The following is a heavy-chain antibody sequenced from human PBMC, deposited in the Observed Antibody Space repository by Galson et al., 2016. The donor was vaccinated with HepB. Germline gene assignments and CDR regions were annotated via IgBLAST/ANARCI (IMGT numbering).Heavy chain of an antibody. CDR3: ARDLSGMPDF. V-gene: IGHV6-1*01. J-gene: IGHJ4*02. D-gene: IGHD2-2*01. Sequence: CAISGDSVSSNSAAWNWIRQSPSRGLEWLGRTYYRSKWYNDYAVSVKSRIIINPDTSKDQFSLQLNSVTPEDTAVYFCARDLSGMPDFWGQRTLVTVSS. CDR1: GDSVSSNSAA. CDR2: TYYRSKWYN.